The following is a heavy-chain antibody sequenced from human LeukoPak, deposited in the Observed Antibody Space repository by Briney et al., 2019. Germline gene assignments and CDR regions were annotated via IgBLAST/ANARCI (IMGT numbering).Heavy chain of an antibody. CDR3: ARGIPETHGGYYYYGMDV. D-gene: IGHD2-21*01. Sequence: ASVKVSCKASGYTFTSYGISWVRQAPGQGLEWMGIINPSGGSTSYAQKFQGRVTMTRDTSTSTVYMELSSLRSEDTAVYYCARGIPETHGGYYYYGMDVWGQGTTVTVSS. J-gene: IGHJ6*02. CDR1: GYTFTSYG. V-gene: IGHV1-46*01. CDR2: INPSGGST.